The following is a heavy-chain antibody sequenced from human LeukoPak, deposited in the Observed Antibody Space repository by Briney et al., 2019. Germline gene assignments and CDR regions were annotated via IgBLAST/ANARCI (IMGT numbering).Heavy chain of an antibody. D-gene: IGHD3-16*02. V-gene: IGHV4-34*01. CDR3: ARSHDHLWGNYPDY. CDR2: INHSGST. CDR1: GGSFSGYY. J-gene: IGHJ4*02. Sequence: PSETLSLTCAVYGGSFSGYYWSWIRQPPGKGLEWIGEINHSGSTNYNPSLKSRVTISVDTSKKQFSLKLSSVTAADTAMYYCARSHDHLWGNYPDYWGQGTLVTVSS.